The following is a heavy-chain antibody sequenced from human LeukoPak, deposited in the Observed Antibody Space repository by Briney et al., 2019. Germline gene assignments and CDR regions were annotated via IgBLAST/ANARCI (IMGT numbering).Heavy chain of an antibody. V-gene: IGHV3-20*04. D-gene: IGHD3-22*01. CDR3: AKDPRPYYYDSSGYPPGY. CDR1: GFKFDDYG. Sequence: RSGGSLRLSCTASGFKFDDYGMTWVRQAPGKGLEWVSDINWNGDSRGYAHSVRGRFTIYRDNSKNSLYLQMNSLRAEDTAVYYCAKDPRPYYYDSSGYPPGYWGQGTLVTVSS. CDR2: INWNGDSR. J-gene: IGHJ4*02.